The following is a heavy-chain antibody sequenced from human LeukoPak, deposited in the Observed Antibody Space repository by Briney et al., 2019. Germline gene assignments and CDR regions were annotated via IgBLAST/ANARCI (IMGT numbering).Heavy chain of an antibody. D-gene: IGHD1-26*01. CDR3: AAGPGIAGETPPGGY. J-gene: IGHJ4*02. V-gene: IGHV3-33*08. CDR1: GFTFSSYG. CDR2: IWYDGSNK. Sequence: GGSLRLSCAASGFTFSSYGMHWVRQAPGKGLEWVAVIWYDGSNKYYADSVKGRFTFSRDNSKNTLHLQMNSLRAEDTAVYYCAAGPGIAGETPPGGYWGQGTLVIVSS.